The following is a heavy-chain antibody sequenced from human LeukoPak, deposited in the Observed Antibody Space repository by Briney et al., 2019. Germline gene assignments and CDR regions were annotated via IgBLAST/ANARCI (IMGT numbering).Heavy chain of an antibody. CDR2: IYTSGTT. J-gene: IGHJ4*02. CDR1: GGSISSFY. V-gene: IGHV4-4*07. D-gene: IGHD3-22*01. CDR3: ARSANYYDSSGYLGY. Sequence: PSETLSLTCSVSGGSISSFYCNWMRQPAGKGLEWIGRIYTSGTTTYNPSLKSRVTISVDTSKNQFSLKLSSVTAADTAVYYCARSANYYDSSGYLGYWGQGTLVTVSS.